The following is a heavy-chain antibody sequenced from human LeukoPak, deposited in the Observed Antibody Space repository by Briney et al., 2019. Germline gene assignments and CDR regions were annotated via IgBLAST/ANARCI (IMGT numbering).Heavy chain of an antibody. D-gene: IGHD3-22*01. J-gene: IGHJ4*02. Sequence: VASVKVSCKASGYTFTSYYMHWVRQAPGQGLEWMGIINPSGGSTSYAQKFQGRVTMTRDMSTSTVYMELSSLRSEDTAVYYCATGPPLYYYDSSGYLGYWGQGTLVTVSS. V-gene: IGHV1-46*01. CDR3: ATGPPLYYYDSSGYLGY. CDR1: GYTFTSYY. CDR2: INPSGGST.